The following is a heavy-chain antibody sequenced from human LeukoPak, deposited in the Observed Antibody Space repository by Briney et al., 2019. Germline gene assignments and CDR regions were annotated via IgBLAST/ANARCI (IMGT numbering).Heavy chain of an antibody. Sequence: GGSLRLSCAASGFLFTTYGMHWVRQAPGKGLEWVAFIQYDGSNKYYADSVKGRFTISRDNSKNTLNLQMNSLRAEDTAVYYCARAGDFSFKDWGQGTLVTVSS. CDR1: GFLFTTYG. CDR2: IQYDGSNK. D-gene: IGHD3-3*01. J-gene: IGHJ4*02. V-gene: IGHV3-30*02. CDR3: ARAGDFSFKD.